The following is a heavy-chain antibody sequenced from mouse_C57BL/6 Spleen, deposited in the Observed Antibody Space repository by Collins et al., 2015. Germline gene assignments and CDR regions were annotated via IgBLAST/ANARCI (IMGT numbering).Heavy chain of an antibody. CDR3: APYGSSYAMDY. Sequence: EVQLQQSGPELVKPGASVKISCKASGYTFTDYYMNWVKQSHGKSLEWIGDINPNNGGTSYNQKFKGKATLTVDKSSSTAYMELRSLTSEDSAVYYCAPYGSSYAMDYWGQGTSVTVSS. CDR1: GYTFTDYY. D-gene: IGHD1-1*01. CDR2: INPNNGGT. J-gene: IGHJ4*01. V-gene: IGHV1-26*01.